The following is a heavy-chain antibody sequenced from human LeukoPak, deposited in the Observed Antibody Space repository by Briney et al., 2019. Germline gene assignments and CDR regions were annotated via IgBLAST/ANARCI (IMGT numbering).Heavy chain of an antibody. Sequence: GRSPRLSCAASGFTFSSYAMHWVRQAPGKGLEWVAVISYDGSNKYYADSVKGRFTISRDNSKNTLYLQMNSLRAEDTAVYYCARAVFPSGSYGDPYYYYYGMDVWGQGTTVTVSS. J-gene: IGHJ6*02. CDR1: GFTFSSYA. CDR2: ISYDGSNK. D-gene: IGHD1-26*01. V-gene: IGHV3-30-3*01. CDR3: ARAVFPSGSYGDPYYYYYGMDV.